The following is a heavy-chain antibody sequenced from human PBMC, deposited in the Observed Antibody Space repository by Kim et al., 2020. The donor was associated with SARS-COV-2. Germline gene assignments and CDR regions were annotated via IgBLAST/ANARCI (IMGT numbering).Heavy chain of an antibody. V-gene: IGHV3-23*01. D-gene: IGHD6-13*01. CDR3: AKDRFSSSWKGGNWFDP. J-gene: IGHJ5*02. CDR1: GFTFSSYA. CDR2: ISGSGGST. Sequence: GGSLRLSCAASGFTFSSYAMSWVRQAPGKGLEWVSAISGSGGSTYYADSVKGRFTISRDNSKNTLYLQMNSLRAEDTAVYYCAKDRFSSSWKGGNWFDPGGQGTLVTVAS.